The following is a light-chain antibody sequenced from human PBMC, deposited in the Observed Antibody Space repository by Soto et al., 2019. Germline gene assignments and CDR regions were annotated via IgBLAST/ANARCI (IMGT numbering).Light chain of an antibody. J-gene: IGLJ1*01. V-gene: IGLV2-14*03. CDR2: DVS. CDR3: SSYTSSSTHV. Sequence: QSALTQPASVSGSPGQSITISCTGTSSDVGAYTFVSWYQQHPDKVPKLMIFDVSRRPSGVSDRFSGSKPGNTASLTISGLQPEDEADYYCSSYTSSSTHVFGSGTKLTVL. CDR1: SSDVGAYTF.